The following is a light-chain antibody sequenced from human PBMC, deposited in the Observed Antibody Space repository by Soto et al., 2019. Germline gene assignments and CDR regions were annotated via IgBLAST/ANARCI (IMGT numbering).Light chain of an antibody. J-gene: IGLJ1*01. CDR3: SSYTSSSTLNYV. Sequence: ALTQPASVPWSPGQSITISCTGTSSDVGGYNYVSWYQQHPGKAPKLMIYEVSNRPSGVSNRFSGSKSGNTASLTISGLQAEDEADYYCSSYTSSSTLNYVFGTGTKVTVL. CDR1: SSDVGGYNY. CDR2: EVS. V-gene: IGLV2-14*01.